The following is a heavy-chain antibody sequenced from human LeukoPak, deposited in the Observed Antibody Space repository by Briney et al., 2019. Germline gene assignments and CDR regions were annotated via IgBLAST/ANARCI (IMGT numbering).Heavy chain of an antibody. Sequence: PGGSLRLSCAASGFTFSTFAMSWVRQAPGKGLEWVTTINSSGGKNYAESVKGRFTISRDNSKKTLYLQMNSLRPEDTAVYYCTKGGSFSGSYYINWFDPWGQETLATVSS. CDR3: TKGGSFSGSYYINWFDP. CDR1: GFTFSTFA. J-gene: IGHJ5*02. V-gene: IGHV3-23*01. D-gene: IGHD3-10*01. CDR2: INSSGGK.